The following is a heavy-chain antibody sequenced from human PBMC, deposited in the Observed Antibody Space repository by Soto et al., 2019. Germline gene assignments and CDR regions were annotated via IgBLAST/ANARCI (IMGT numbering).Heavy chain of an antibody. D-gene: IGHD6-19*01. CDR2: INGNADNS. J-gene: IGHJ4*02. Sequence: EVQLAESGGGLVLTGGSLRLSCAASRFSFVSYWMHWVRQVPGEGPAWVSRINGNADNSDYADSVKGRFTISRDNAMKRLYLQMDSLRADDTGVYYCVRDFRGAVAGSEFDHWGQGTLVTVSS. CDR3: VRDFRGAVAGSEFDH. V-gene: IGHV3-74*01. CDR1: RFSFVSYW.